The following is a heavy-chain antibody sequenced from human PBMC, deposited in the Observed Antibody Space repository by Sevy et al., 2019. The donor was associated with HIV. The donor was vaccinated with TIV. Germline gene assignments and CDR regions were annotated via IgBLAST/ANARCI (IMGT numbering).Heavy chain of an antibody. V-gene: IGHV4-39*01. Sequence: SETLSLTCTVSGGSISSSGYYWGWIRQPPGMGLEWLGSIYYSGSTYYNPSLKSRVTISVDKSKDQFSLKMNSVTAAGTAAYYCARHPYGDYLGYFDPWGQGTLVPVSS. D-gene: IGHD4-17*01. CDR3: ARHPYGDYLGYFDP. CDR1: GGSISSSGYY. CDR2: IYYSGST. J-gene: IGHJ4*02.